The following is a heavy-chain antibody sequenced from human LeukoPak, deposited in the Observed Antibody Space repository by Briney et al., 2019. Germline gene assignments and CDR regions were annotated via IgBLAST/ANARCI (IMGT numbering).Heavy chain of an antibody. CDR1: GFTFNTYS. Sequence: PGGSLRLSCAASGFTFNTYSMNWVRQAPGKGLEWVSSISSSGSYIYYADSVKGRFTISRDNSKNTLYLQMNSLRAEDTAVYYCARDTRREDYWGQGTLVTVSS. J-gene: IGHJ4*02. CDR3: ARDTRREDY. V-gene: IGHV3-21*01. CDR2: ISSSGSYI.